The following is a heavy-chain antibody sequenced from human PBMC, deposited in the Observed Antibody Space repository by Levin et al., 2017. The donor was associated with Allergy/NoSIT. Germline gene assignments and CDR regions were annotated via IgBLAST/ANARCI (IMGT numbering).Heavy chain of an antibody. Sequence: ASVKVSCKASGYTFTSFDINWVRQAAGLGLEWIGWMNPNSGHTGYAQTFQGRVTMTSNTSIDTAYMELSSLRSDDTAVYYCARGGSYHLGDAFDIWGQGTMVTVSS. CDR1: GYTFTSFD. CDR2: MNPNSGHT. CDR3: ARGGSYHLGDAFDI. J-gene: IGHJ3*02. D-gene: IGHD1-26*01. V-gene: IGHV1-8*01.